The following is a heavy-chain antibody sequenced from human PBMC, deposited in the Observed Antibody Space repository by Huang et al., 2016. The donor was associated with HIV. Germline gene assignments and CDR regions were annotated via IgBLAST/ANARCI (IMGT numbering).Heavy chain of an antibody. CDR1: GFIFDNFG. CDR3: ARAVDGFNSKGFYMDV. CDR2: RRSDGSNE. V-gene: IGHV3-30*02. D-gene: IGHD5-12*01. J-gene: IGHJ6*03. Sequence: QVQLVESGGGVVQPGGSLRLSCGASGFIFDNFGMHWVRQGPGKGLEWVAFRRSDGSNEYNGESVKGRFSISRDNFENMVYLQMNSLGDGDTAIYYCARAVDGFNSKGFYMDVWGKGTAVIVSS.